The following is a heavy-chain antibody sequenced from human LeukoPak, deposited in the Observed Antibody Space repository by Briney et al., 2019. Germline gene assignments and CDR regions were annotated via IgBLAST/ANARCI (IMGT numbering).Heavy chain of an antibody. V-gene: IGHV3-7*01. J-gene: IGHJ6*03. CDR1: GFTFSSYW. Sequence: GGSLRLSCAASGFTFSSYWMSWVRQAPGKGLEWVANIKQDGSEKYYVDSVKGRFTISRDNAKNSLYLQMNSLRAEDTAVYYCARVKAGWLSYYYYYMDVWGKGTTVTISS. D-gene: IGHD6-19*01. CDR3: ARVKAGWLSYYYYYMDV. CDR2: IKQDGSEK.